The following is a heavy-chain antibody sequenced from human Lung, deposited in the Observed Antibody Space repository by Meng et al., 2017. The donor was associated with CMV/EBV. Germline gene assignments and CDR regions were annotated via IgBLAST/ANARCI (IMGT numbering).Heavy chain of an antibody. CDR1: GFTFSSYS. Sequence: GGSLRLXCAASGFTFSSYSMNWVRQAPGKGLEWVSSISSSSSYIYYADSVKGRFTISRDNAKNSLYLQMNSLRAEDTAVYYCARDLYDILTGYYKGYYGMDVWGQGXTVTVSS. V-gene: IGHV3-21*01. J-gene: IGHJ6*02. D-gene: IGHD3-9*01. CDR3: ARDLYDILTGYYKGYYGMDV. CDR2: ISSSSSYI.